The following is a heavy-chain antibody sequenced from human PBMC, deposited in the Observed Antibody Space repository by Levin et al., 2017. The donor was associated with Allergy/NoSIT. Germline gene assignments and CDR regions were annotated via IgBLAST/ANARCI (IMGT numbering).Heavy chain of an antibody. CDR1: GFTFSSYW. D-gene: IGHD6-6*01. J-gene: IGHJ5*02. V-gene: IGHV3-7*03. CDR2: IKQDGSEK. Sequence: LSLTCAASGFTFSSYWMSWVRQAPGKGLEWVANIKQDGSEKYYVDSVKGRFTISRDNAKNSLYLQMNSLRAEDTAVYYCARDDRWRFIAARPGYNWFDPWGQGTLVTVSS. CDR3: ARDDRWRFIAARPGYNWFDP.